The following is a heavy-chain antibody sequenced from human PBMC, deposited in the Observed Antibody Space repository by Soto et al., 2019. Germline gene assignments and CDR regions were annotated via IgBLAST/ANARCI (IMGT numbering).Heavy chain of an antibody. Sequence: EVQLLESGGGFVQPGGSLRLSCAASGFRFSDFAMTWVRQAPGRGLEWVSAITGTASSTDYADSVKGRFTISRDNSKNTLYLQINSLRAEDTAIYYCAKGVEGYVVSSLDSWGQGTLVTVSS. CDR2: ITGTASST. J-gene: IGHJ4*02. D-gene: IGHD5-12*01. CDR1: GFRFSDFA. CDR3: AKGVEGYVVSSLDS. V-gene: IGHV3-23*01.